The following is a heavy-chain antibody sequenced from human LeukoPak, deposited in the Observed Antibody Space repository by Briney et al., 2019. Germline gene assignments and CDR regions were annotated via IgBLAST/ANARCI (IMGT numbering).Heavy chain of an antibody. J-gene: IGHJ4*02. CDR3: ARDRGYCTGGVCGSYFDY. Sequence: GGSLRLSCAASGFTFSSYSMNWVRQAPGKGLEWVSYISSSSSTIYYADSVKGRFTISRDNAKNSLYLQMNSLRDEDTAVYFCARDRGYCTGGVCGSYFDYWGQGTLVTVSS. V-gene: IGHV3-48*02. D-gene: IGHD2-8*02. CDR2: ISSSSSTI. CDR1: GFTFSSYS.